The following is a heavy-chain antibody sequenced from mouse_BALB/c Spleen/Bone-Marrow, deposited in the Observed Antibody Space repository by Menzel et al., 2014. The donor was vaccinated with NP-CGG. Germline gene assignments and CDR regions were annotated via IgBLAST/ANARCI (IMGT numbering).Heavy chain of an antibody. CDR2: IRLKSNNYAT. CDR1: GFTFSNYW. D-gene: IGHD4-1*01. Sequence: LQQSGGGLVQPGGSMKLSCVASGFTFSNYWMNWVRQSPGKGLEWVAEIRLKSNNYATHYAESVKGRFTISRDDSKSSVYLQMNNLRAEDTGIYYCTRNWDYFDYWGQGTTLTVSS. CDR3: TRNWDYFDY. V-gene: IGHV6-6*02. J-gene: IGHJ2*01.